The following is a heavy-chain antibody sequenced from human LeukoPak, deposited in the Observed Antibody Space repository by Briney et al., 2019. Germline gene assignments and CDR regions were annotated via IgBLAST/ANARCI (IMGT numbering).Heavy chain of an antibody. Sequence: ASVKVSCKASGYTFTGYFIHYVRQAPGQGLEWMGWISPKSGGTNYAQKFQGRVTMTRDTAISTAYMELSSLKSDDTAMYYCGKSPFLEYLEPTYMDVWGKGTSVIVSS. D-gene: IGHD3-3*02. CDR3: GKSPFLEYLEPTYMDV. CDR2: ISPKSGGT. V-gene: IGHV1-2*02. J-gene: IGHJ6*03. CDR1: GYTFTGYF.